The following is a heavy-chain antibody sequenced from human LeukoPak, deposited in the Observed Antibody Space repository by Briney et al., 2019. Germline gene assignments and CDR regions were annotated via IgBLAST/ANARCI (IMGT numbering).Heavy chain of an antibody. J-gene: IGHJ4*02. V-gene: IGHV3-74*01. CDR3: ARGRPHGNDY. CDR1: GFTFSSYW. CDR2: IASDGSST. Sequence: GGTLRLPCAASGFTFSSYWMNWVRQAPGKGLVWVSRIASDGSSTTYADSVRGRFSISRDNAKNTLYLQMNSLRVEDTAVYYCARGRPHGNDYWGQGTLVTVSS. D-gene: IGHD4-23*01.